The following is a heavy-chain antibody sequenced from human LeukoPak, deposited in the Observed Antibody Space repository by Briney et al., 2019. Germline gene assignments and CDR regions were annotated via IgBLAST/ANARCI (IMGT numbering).Heavy chain of an antibody. D-gene: IGHD6-13*01. J-gene: IGHJ4*02. CDR1: GGSISSYY. V-gene: IGHV4-59*01. CDR3: ARDITGLIAAAD. CDR2: IYYSGST. Sequence: SGTLSLTYTVSGGSISSYYWSWIRQPPGKGLEWIGYIYYSGSTNYNPSLKSRVTISVDTSKNQFSLKLSSVTAADTAVYYCARDITGLIAAADWGQGTLVTVSS.